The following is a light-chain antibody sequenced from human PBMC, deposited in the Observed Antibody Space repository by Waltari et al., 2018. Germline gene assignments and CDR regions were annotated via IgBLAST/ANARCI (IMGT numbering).Light chain of an antibody. CDR2: GAS. CDR1: QSVSSN. V-gene: IGKV3-15*01. J-gene: IGKJ5*01. CDR3: QQYNNWPV. Sequence: EIVMTQSPATLSVSPWERATLSCRASQSVSSNLAWYQQKPGQAPRLLIYGASTRATGIPSRFSGSGSGTEFTLTISSMQSEDFAVYYCQQYNNWPVFGQGTRLEIK.